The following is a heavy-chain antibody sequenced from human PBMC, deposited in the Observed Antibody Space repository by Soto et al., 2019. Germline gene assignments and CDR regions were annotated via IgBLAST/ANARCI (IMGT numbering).Heavy chain of an antibody. D-gene: IGHD2-8*02. V-gene: IGHV4-34*01. CDR2: SNHSGST. Sequence: QVQLQQWGAGLLKPSETLSLTCAVYGGSFSGYYWTWSRQPPGPGLEWMGESNHSGSTNYNSSLKSRVTISVDTSKIQFALKLTSVTAADTAVYYCARDKSTGLFDYWGQGTLVTVSS. CDR3: ARDKSTGLFDY. CDR1: GGSFSGYY. J-gene: IGHJ4*02.